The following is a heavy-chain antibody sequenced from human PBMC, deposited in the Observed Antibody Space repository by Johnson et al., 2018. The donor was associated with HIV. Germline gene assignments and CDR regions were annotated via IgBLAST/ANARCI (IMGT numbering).Heavy chain of an antibody. CDR3: AKDVGNYWPNAFDI. V-gene: IGHV3-30*02. CDR1: GFVFSDYV. D-gene: IGHD3-22*01. J-gene: IGHJ3*02. CDR2: IPYDGSGK. Sequence: QMHLVESGGGLVQPGGSLPLSCAPSGFVFSDYVMHWVRQAPAKGLAWVTFIPYDGSGKSYADSVNARFTISRDNSKNTLYLQMNSLRAEDTAVYYCAKDVGNYWPNAFDIWGQGTTVTVSS.